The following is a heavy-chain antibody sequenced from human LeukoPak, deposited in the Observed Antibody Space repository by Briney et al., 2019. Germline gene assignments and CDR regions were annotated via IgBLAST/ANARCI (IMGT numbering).Heavy chain of an antibody. D-gene: IGHD2-2*01. CDR2: INHSGST. Sequence: SETLSLTCTVSGGSISSYYWNWIRQPPGKGLEWIGEINHSGSTNYNPSLKSRVTISVDTSKNQFSLNLSSVTAADAAVYYCARGPDCSSTSCAADYWGQGTLVTVSS. J-gene: IGHJ4*02. CDR1: GGSISSYY. CDR3: ARGPDCSSTSCAADY. V-gene: IGHV4-34*01.